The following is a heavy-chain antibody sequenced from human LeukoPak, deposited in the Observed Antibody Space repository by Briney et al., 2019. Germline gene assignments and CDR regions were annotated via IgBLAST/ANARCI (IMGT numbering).Heavy chain of an antibody. CDR1: GGSITSYY. D-gene: IGHD1-1*01. CDR2: ISYSGST. Sequence: PSETLSLTCTVSGGSITSYYWSWIRQPPGKGLEGSGDISYSGSTHHNPSLKSRVTISVDTSKSQFSLRLTSVTAADTAVYYCARAQGLGGTTYYYYYGMGVWGQGTTVTVSS. V-gene: IGHV4-59*01. CDR3: ARAQGLGGTTYYYYYGMGV. J-gene: IGHJ6*02.